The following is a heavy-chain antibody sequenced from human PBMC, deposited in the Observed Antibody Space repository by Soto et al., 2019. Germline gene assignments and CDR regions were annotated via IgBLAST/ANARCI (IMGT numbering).Heavy chain of an antibody. CDR2: IYYRGST. CDR1: GGSISGYY. D-gene: IGHD6-13*01. V-gene: IGHV4-59*01. J-gene: IGHJ6*02. Sequence: SETLSLTCNVSGGSISGYYWSWIRQSPGKGLEYIGYIYYRGSTNYNSSLKSRVTMSVDTSRNQFSLKMNSVTAADTAVYYCARQQLPPFYYALDVWGQGTTVTVSS. CDR3: ARQQLPPFYYALDV.